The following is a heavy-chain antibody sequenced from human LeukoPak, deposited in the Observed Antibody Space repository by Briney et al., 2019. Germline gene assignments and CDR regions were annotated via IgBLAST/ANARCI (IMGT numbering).Heavy chain of an antibody. J-gene: IGHJ6*02. V-gene: IGHV4-34*01. D-gene: IGHD3-10*01. CDR1: GGSFSGYY. Sequence: SETLSLTCAVYGGSFSGYYWSWIRQPPGKGLEWIGEINHSGSTNYSPSLKSRVTLSVDTSKNQFSLKLSSVTAADTAVYYCARARGYGSGSYYRPHSQYYYYGMDVWGQGTTVTVSS. CDR3: ARARGYGSGSYYRPHSQYYYYGMDV. CDR2: INHSGST.